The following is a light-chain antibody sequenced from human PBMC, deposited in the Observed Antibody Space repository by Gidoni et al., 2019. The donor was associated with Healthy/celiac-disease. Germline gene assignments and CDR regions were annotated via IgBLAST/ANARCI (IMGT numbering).Light chain of an antibody. V-gene: IGKV4-1*01. CDR3: QQYYSTPPA. Sequence: DIVMTQSPDSLAVSLGERATINGKSSQSVLYSSNNKNDLAWYQQKPGQPPKLLIYWASTRESGVPDRFSGSGSGTDFTLTISSLQAEDVAVYYCQQYYSTPPAFGQGTKLEIK. CDR2: WAS. CDR1: QSVLYSSNNKND. J-gene: IGKJ2*01.